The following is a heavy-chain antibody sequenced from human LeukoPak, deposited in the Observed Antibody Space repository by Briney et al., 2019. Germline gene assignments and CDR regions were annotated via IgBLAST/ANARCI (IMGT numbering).Heavy chain of an antibody. Sequence: PGGSLRLSCAASGFTFGTYSMNWVRQAPGKGLEWVSYISSSGSIIYYADSVKGRFTISRDNAKNSLYLQMNSVRAEDTAVYYCARNIARNGMDVWGQGTTVTVSS. CDR2: ISSSGSII. D-gene: IGHD2/OR15-2a*01. CDR3: ARNIARNGMDV. J-gene: IGHJ6*02. V-gene: IGHV3-48*04. CDR1: GFTFGTYS.